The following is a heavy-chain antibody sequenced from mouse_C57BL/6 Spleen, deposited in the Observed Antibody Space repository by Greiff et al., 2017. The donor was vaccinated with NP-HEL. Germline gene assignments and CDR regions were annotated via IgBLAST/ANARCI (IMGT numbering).Heavy chain of an antibody. V-gene: IGHV1-69*01. J-gene: IGHJ3*01. Sequence: QVQLQQPGAELVMPGASVKLSCKASGYTFTSYWMHWVKQRPGQGLEWIGEIDPSDSYTNYNQKFKGKSTLTVDKSSSTTYMQLSSQRSDDSAVNYCARRYYGYAWFAYWGQGTLVTVSA. CDR2: IDPSDSYT. D-gene: IGHD2-2*01. CDR1: GYTFTSYW. CDR3: ARRYYGYAWFAY.